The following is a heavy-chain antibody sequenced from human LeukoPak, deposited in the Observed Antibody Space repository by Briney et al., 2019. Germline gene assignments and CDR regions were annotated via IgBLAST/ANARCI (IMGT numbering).Heavy chain of an antibody. V-gene: IGHV3-9*01. J-gene: IGHJ1*01. CDR3: AKGDVLLWFGEFQH. Sequence: SRSLRLSCAASGFTFDDYAMHWVRQAPGKGLEWVSGISWNSGSIGYADSVKGRFTISRDNAKNSLYLQTNSLRAEDTALYYCAKGDVLLWFGEFQHWGQGTLVTVSS. CDR2: ISWNSGSI. CDR1: GFTFDDYA. D-gene: IGHD3-10*01.